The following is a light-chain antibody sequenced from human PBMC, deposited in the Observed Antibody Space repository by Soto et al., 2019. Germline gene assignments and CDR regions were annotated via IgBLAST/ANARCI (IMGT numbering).Light chain of an antibody. CDR2: GGS. Sequence: EIVLTQSPGTLSLSPGERATLSCRASQSVSSTYLTWYLQKPGQAPRLLIYGGSSRATGIPDRFSGSGSGTDFTLTISRLEPEDFAVYYCQQYGSSPLTFGGGTKVEIK. CDR3: QQYGSSPLT. CDR1: QSVSSTY. J-gene: IGKJ4*01. V-gene: IGKV3-20*01.